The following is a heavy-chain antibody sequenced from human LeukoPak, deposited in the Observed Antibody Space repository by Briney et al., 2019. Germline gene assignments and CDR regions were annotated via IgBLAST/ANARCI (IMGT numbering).Heavy chain of an antibody. Sequence: PGGSLRLSCAASGFTVSSNYMSWVRQAPGKGLEWVSVIYSGGNTYYADSVKGRFTISRDNSKNTLYLQMNSLRAEDTAVYYCATPKDRKYYDILTGGSPFDYWGQGTLVTVSS. CDR3: ATPKDRKYYDILTGGSPFDY. CDR2: IYSGGNT. D-gene: IGHD3-9*01. V-gene: IGHV3-66*01. J-gene: IGHJ4*02. CDR1: GFTVSSNY.